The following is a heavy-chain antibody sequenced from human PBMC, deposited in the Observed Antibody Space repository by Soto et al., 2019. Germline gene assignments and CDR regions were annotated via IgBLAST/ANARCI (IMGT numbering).Heavy chain of an antibody. D-gene: IGHD6-13*01. J-gene: IGHJ6*02. CDR2: ISAYNGNT. V-gene: IGHV1-18*01. CDR1: GYTFTSYG. CDR3: ARPYSSSWAYYYYGMDV. Sequence: ASVKVSCKASGYTFTSYGISWVRQAPGQGLEWMGWISAYNGNTNYAQKLQGRVTMTTDTSTSKAYMELRSLRSDDTAVYYCARPYSSSWAYYYYGMDVWGQGTTVTVSS.